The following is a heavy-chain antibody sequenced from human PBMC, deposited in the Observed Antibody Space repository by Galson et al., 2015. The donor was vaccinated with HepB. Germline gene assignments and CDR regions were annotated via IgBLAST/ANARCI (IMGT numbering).Heavy chain of an antibody. J-gene: IGHJ4*02. CDR1: GHPLSDLS. CDR2: FDAEGGAQDGQA. D-gene: IGHD5-12*01. V-gene: IGHV1-24*01. Sequence: SVKVSCKVSGHPLSDLSIHWVRQSPGKGLEWMGGFDAEGGAQDGQAVYAQELQGRVTMTKDTSADTLYMELTSLRSEDTAVYHCVTGSGYDVEYWGQGILVTVS. CDR3: VTGSGYDVEY.